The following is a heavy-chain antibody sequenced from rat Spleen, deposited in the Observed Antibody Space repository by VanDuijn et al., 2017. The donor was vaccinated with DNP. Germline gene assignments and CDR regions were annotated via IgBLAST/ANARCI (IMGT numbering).Heavy chain of an antibody. CDR2: IWTGGST. CDR1: GFSLTSYN. J-gene: IGHJ2*01. V-gene: IGHV2-30*01. CDR3: APGYFDY. D-gene: IGHD1-4*01. Sequence: QVQLKESGPGLVQPSQTLSLTCTVSGFSLTSYNVHWVRQPTGKGLEWMGVIWTGGSTDYNSAIKSRLSISRDTSKSQVFLKMNSLQTEDTAMYFCAPGYFDYWGQGVMVTVSS.